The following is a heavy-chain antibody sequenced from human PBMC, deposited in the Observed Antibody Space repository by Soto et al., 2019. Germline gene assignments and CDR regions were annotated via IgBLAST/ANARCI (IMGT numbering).Heavy chain of an antibody. J-gene: IGHJ5*02. CDR1: GGSISSYY. CDR2: IYYSGST. CDR3: ARGSIAYYDILTGYYPDSNWFDP. Sequence: SETLSLTCTVSGGSISSYYWSWIRQPPGKGLEWIGYIYYSGSTNYNPSLKSRVTISVDTSKNQFSLKLSSVTAADTAVYYCARGSIAYYDILTGYYPDSNWFDPWGQGTLVTVSS. V-gene: IGHV4-59*01. D-gene: IGHD3-9*01.